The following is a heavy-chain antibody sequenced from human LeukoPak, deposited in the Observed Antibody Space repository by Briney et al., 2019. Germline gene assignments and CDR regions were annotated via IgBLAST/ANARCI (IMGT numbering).Heavy chain of an antibody. CDR2: IYPGDSDT. J-gene: IGHJ4*02. CDR3: ARLGRSGSYYDVDY. Sequence: GESPQISCKGSGYSFASYWIGWVRQLPGKGLEWMGIIYPGDSDTRYSPSFQGQVTISADKSISTAYLQWSSLKASDTAMYYFARLGRSGSYYDVDYWGQGTLVTVSS. V-gene: IGHV5-51*01. D-gene: IGHD1-26*01. CDR1: GYSFASYW.